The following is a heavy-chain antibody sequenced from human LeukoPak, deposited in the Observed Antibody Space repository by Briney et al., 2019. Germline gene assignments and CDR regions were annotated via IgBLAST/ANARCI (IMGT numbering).Heavy chain of an antibody. CDR2: IYYSGST. CDR1: GGSISSSSYY. V-gene: IGHV4-39*07. D-gene: IGHD3-22*01. CDR3: ARDDGEWEGYDSSGPAAFDI. J-gene: IGHJ3*02. Sequence: SETLSLTCTVSGGSISSSSYYWGWIRQPPGKGLEWIGSIYYSGSTYYNPSLKSRVTISVDTSKNQFSLKLSSVTAADTAVYYCARDDGEWEGYDSSGPAAFDIWGQGTMVTVSS.